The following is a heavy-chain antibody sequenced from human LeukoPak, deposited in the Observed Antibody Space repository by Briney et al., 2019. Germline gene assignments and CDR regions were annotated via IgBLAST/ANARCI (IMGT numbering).Heavy chain of an antibody. CDR2: IVPSDSYT. CDR1: GYNFTNNW. CDR3: ARPRRGGDYGDLAY. D-gene: IGHD4-17*01. J-gene: IGHJ4*02. Sequence: GESLKISCKGSGYNFTNNWISWVRQMPGKGLEWMGRIVPSDSYTNYNPSFQGHVTISADESSTTAYLQWNSLRASDTAMFYCARPRRGGDYGDLAYWGQGTLVTVSS. V-gene: IGHV5-10-1*01.